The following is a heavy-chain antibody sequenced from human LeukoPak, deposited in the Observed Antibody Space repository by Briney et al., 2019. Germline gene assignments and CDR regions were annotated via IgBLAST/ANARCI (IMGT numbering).Heavy chain of an antibody. Sequence: PGGSLRLSCAASGLSVTNNYMNWLRRAPGKGLEWVSVLYSDGRTYYADSVKGRFTISRDNSRNTLYLQMNSLRVEDTAVYYCAREGVVISAAVHFDFWGQGALVTVSS. J-gene: IGHJ4*02. CDR1: GLSVTNNY. D-gene: IGHD2-2*01. V-gene: IGHV3-66*02. CDR2: LYSDGRT. CDR3: AREGVVISAAVHFDF.